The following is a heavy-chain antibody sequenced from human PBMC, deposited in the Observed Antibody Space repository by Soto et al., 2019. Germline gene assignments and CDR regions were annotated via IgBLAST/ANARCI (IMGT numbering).Heavy chain of an antibody. D-gene: IGHD3-3*01. V-gene: IGHV1-69*06. J-gene: IGHJ6*02. CDR2: IIPIFGTA. Sequence: ASVKVSCKASGGTFSSYAISWVRQAPGQGLEWMGGIIPIFGTANYAQKFQGRVTITADKSTSTAYMELSSLRSEDTAVYYCARVRGTIFGVVIKGLRNYYYGMDVWGQGTTVTV. CDR1: GGTFSSYA. CDR3: ARVRGTIFGVVIKGLRNYYYGMDV.